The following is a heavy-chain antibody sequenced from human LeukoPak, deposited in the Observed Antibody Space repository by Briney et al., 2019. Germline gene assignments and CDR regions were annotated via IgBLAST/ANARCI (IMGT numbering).Heavy chain of an antibody. CDR3: ARDRRAFYAFDI. V-gene: IGHV1-2*06. D-gene: IGHD3-3*02. CDR1: GYTFTGYY. Sequence: GASVKVSCKASGYTFTGYYMHWVRQAPGQGLEWMGRINPNSGGTNYAQKFQGRVTMTRDTSNSTAYMELSRLRSDDTAVYYCARDRRAFYAFDIWGQGTMVTVSS. J-gene: IGHJ3*02. CDR2: INPNSGGT.